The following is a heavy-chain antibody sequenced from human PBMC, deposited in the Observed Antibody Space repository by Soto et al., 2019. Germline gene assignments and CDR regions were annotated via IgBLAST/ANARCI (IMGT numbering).Heavy chain of an antibody. J-gene: IGHJ3*02. V-gene: IGHV1-3*01. CDR1: GYTFTSYA. CDR2: INAGNGNT. D-gene: IGHD3-22*01. Sequence: WASVKVSCKASGYTFTSYAMHWVRQAPGQRLEWMGWINAGNGNTKYSQKFQGRVTITRDTSASTAYMELSSLRSEDTAVYYCASSMYYYDSSGYHDAFDIWGQGTMVTVSS. CDR3: ASSMYYYDSSGYHDAFDI.